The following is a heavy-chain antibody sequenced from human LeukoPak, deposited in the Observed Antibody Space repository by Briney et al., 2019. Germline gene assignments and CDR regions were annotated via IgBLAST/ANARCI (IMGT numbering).Heavy chain of an antibody. V-gene: IGHV4-39*07. CDR3: ARGTGGYDY. J-gene: IGHJ4*02. CDR2: IYNSGST. CDR1: GVSITSATTFY. Sequence: SETLSLTCTVSGVSITSATTFYWAWVRQPPGKGLEWIGDIYNSGSTYYNPSLKSRVTMSEDTSKNQFSLKLSSVTPEDTAVYYCARGTGGYDYWGQGTLVTVSS. D-gene: IGHD7-27*01.